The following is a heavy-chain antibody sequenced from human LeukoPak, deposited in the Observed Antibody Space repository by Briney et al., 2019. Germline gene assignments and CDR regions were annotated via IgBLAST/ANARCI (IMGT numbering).Heavy chain of an antibody. J-gene: IGHJ5*02. V-gene: IGHV4-39*02. CDR1: GGSISSSPYY. Sequence: SETLSLTCTVSGGSISSSPYYWGWIRQPPGKGLEWIGSIYYSGTTHYSPSLESRVTISVDTSKNQFTLKLSSVTAADTAVYYCAREVHRDWFDPWGQGTLVTVSS. CDR3: AREVHRDWFDP. CDR2: IYYSGTT. D-gene: IGHD3-10*01.